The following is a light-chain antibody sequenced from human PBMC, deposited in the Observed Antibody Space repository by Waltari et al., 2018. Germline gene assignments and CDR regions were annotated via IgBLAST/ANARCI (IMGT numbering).Light chain of an antibody. CDR2: AAS. Sequence: DIVLTQSPGTLPLSPGETATLSCRASQSVSSNYLAWYQQKPGQAPSLLIYAASSRATGVPDRISGSGSGTDFTLTLSRLEPEDFAVYYCQQHGTSPYTFGQGTKLQIK. CDR3: QQHGTSPYT. J-gene: IGKJ2*01. V-gene: IGKV3-20*01. CDR1: QSVSSNY.